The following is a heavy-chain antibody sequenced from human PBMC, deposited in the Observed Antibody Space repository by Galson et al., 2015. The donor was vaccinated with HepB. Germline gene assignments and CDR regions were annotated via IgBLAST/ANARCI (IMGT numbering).Heavy chain of an antibody. CDR2: IIPILGIA. J-gene: IGHJ4*02. Sequence: SVKVSCKASGGTFSSYAISWVRQAPGQGLEWMGGIIPILGIANYAQKFQGRVTITADKSTSTAYMELSSLRSEDTAVYYCARGKDGSGSYYKGGVYFDYWGQGTLVTVSS. CDR3: ARGKDGSGSYYKGGVYFDY. CDR1: GGTFSSYA. D-gene: IGHD3-10*01. V-gene: IGHV1-69*10.